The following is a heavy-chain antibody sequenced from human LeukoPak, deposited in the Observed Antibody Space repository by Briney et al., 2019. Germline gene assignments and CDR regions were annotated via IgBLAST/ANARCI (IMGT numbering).Heavy chain of an antibody. CDR3: ARLGHCGETNCYSDFYYMDV. CDR2: IIPIFGTA. V-gene: IGHV1-69*13. D-gene: IGHD2-21*01. J-gene: IGHJ6*03. CDR1: GGTFSSYA. Sequence: ASVKVSCKASGGTFSSYAISWVRQAPGQGLEWMGGIIPIFGTANYARKFQDRVTITADDSTTTAYMELSSLTPEDTAIYYCARLGHCGETNCYSDFYYMDVRGKGTTVIVSS.